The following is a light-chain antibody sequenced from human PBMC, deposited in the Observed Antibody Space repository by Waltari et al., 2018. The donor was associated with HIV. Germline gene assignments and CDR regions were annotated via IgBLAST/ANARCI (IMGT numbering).Light chain of an antibody. V-gene: IGLV1-40*01. J-gene: IGLJ2*01. CDR1: SPNIGAGYD. Sequence: QSVLTQPPSVSGAPGQRVTISCTGTSPNIGAGYDSPWTQQLPGTAPRVLIYGNSNRPSGVPDRFSGSKSGTSASLAITGLQAEDEADYYCQSYDTSLSGSGVFGGGTKLTVL. CDR3: QSYDTSLSGSGV. CDR2: GNS.